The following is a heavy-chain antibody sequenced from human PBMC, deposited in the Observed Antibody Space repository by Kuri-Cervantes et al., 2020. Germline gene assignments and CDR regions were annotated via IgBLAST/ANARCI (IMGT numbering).Heavy chain of an antibody. Sequence: ASVKVSCKASGYTFTGYYMHWVRQAPGQGLEWMGWINPNSGGTNYAQKFQGRVTMTRDTSISTAYMELSRLRSDDTAVYYCARDISTMIQIGYYGMDDWGQGTTVTVSS. D-gene: IGHD3-22*01. CDR1: GYTFTGYY. V-gene: IGHV1-2*02. CDR3: ARDISTMIQIGYYGMDD. CDR2: INPNSGGT. J-gene: IGHJ6*02.